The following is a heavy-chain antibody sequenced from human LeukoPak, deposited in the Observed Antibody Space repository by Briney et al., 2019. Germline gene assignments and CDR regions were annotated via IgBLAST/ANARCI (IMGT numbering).Heavy chain of an antibody. CDR1: GFTFSSYG. CDR2: ISYDGSNK. D-gene: IGHD3-10*01. J-gene: IGHJ4*02. V-gene: IGHV3-30*03. Sequence: GGSLRLSCAASGFTFSSYGMHWVRQAPGKGLEWVAVISYDGSNKHYADSVKGRFTISRDNSKNTLYLQMNSLRAEDTAVYYCARGRGQETYFDYWGQGTLVTVSS. CDR3: ARGRGQETYFDY.